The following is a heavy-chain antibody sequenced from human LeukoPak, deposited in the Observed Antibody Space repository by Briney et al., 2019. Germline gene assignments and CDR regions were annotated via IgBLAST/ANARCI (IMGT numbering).Heavy chain of an antibody. V-gene: IGHV1-69*04. Sequence: ASVKVSCKASGGTFSSYAISWVRQAPGQGLEWMGRIIPILGIANYAQKFQGRVTITADKSTSTAYMELSSLRSEDTAVYYCARERCSSTSSRPPKRDRNYYSYGMDVWGQGTTVTVSS. D-gene: IGHD2-2*01. CDR1: GGTFSSYA. CDR2: IIPILGIA. J-gene: IGHJ6*02. CDR3: ARERCSSTSSRPPKRDRNYYSYGMDV.